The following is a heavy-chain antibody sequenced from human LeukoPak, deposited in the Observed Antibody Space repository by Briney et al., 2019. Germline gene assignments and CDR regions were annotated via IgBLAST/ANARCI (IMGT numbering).Heavy chain of an antibody. J-gene: IGHJ4*02. Sequence: GGSLRLSCAASGFTFSNAWMSWVRQAPGKGLEWVGRIKSKTDGGTTDYAAPVKGRFTISRDDSNNTLYLQMNSLKTEDTAVYYCTTGGYCSSTSCYRGVDYWGQGTLVTVSS. CDR2: IKSKTDGGTT. CDR3: TTGGYCSSTSCYRGVDY. V-gene: IGHV3-15*01. CDR1: GFTFSNAW. D-gene: IGHD2-2*01.